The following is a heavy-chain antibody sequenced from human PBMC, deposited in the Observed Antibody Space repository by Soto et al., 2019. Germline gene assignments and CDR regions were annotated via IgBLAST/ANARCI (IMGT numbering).Heavy chain of an antibody. CDR3: ARGKTVAATGYFDY. D-gene: IGHD2-15*01. J-gene: IGHJ4*02. CDR2: INGYNGNT. Sequence: QVQLVQSGAEVKKPGASVKVSCKASGYIFSDYDITWVRQAPGQGLEWMGRINGYNGNTIHAQKFQGRVTLTTDTSTGTAYMELRSLRSDDSAVYYCARGKTVAATGYFDYWCQGTLVTVSS. CDR1: GYIFSDYD. V-gene: IGHV1-18*01.